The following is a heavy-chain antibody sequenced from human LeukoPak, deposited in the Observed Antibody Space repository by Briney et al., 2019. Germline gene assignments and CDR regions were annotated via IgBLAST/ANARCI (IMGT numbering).Heavy chain of an antibody. CDR2: ITSDGSTT. Sequence: LGGSLRLSCAASGFTFSRYWMQWVRQAPGKGLVWVSHITSDGSTTTYADSVKGRFTTSRDNDKSTLYLHMNSLRAEDTAVYYCVRDNYGVDYWGQGTLVTVSS. V-gene: IGHV3-74*03. D-gene: IGHD3-10*01. CDR3: VRDNYGVDY. J-gene: IGHJ4*02. CDR1: GFTFSRYW.